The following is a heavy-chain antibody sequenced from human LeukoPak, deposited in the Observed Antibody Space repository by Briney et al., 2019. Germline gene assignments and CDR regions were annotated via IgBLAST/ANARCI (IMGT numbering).Heavy chain of an antibody. CDR2: INDDGTTT. V-gene: IGHV3-74*03. CDR1: GITGSPFSSHW. CDR3: AQGAPGPAYGSGQPALGYYYGMDV. D-gene: IGHD3-10*01. Sequence: GGSLRLSCAASGITGSPFSSHWLHWVRQAPGKGLMWVAHINDDGTTTTYADSVEGRFTISRDNAKNSLYLQMNSLRAEDTAVYYCAQGAPGPAYGSGQPALGYYYGMDVWGQGTTVTVSS. J-gene: IGHJ6*02.